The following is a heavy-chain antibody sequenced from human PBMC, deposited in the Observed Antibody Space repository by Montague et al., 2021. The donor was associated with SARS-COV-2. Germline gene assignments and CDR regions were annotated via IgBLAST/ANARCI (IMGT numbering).Heavy chain of an antibody. V-gene: IGHV4-61*02. J-gene: IGHJ5*02. CDR3: TIEGHITTICSGCPRNWFDP. D-gene: IGHD2-2*01. CDR1: GDSISRNNLY. CDR2: ISTTGSP. Sequence: TLSLPCTLSGDSISRNNLYWTWIRQPAGKGLEWIGRISTTGSPEYNPSIKSRVTLSLDTSKNQFSLRLSSVTAADTAMYYCTIEGHITTICSGCPRNWFDPWGQGTLVTVSS.